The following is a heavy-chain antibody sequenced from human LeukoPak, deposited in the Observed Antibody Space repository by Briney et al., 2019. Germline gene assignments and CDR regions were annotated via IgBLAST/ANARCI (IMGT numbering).Heavy chain of an antibody. J-gene: IGHJ6*02. V-gene: IGHV1-46*01. CDR3: ARVRVRIVGPAYYYYYGMDV. CDR1: GYTFTSYY. Sequence: GASVKVSCKASGYTFTSYYMHWVRQAPGQGLEWMGIINPSGGSTSYAQKFQGRVTMTRDTSTSTVYMELSSLRSEDTAVYYCARVRVRIVGPAYYYYYGMDVWGQGTTVTVSS. CDR2: INPSGGST. D-gene: IGHD1-26*01.